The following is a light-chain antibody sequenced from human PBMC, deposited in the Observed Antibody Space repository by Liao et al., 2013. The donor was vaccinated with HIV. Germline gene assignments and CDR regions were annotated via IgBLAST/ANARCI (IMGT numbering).Light chain of an antibody. CDR1: KLGDRY. Sequence: SYELTQPPSVSVSPGQTASITCSGDKLGDRYTCWYQQKPGQSPVLVIYKDFKRPSGIPERFSGSTSGNTATLTISRVEAGDEADYFCQLWDSNSDHRYVFGSGTTVTVL. CDR2: KDF. CDR3: QLWDSNSDHRYV. V-gene: IGLV3-1*01. J-gene: IGLJ1*01.